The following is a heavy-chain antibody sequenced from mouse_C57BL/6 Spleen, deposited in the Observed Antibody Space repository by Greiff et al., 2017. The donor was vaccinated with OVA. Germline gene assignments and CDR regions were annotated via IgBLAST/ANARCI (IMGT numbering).Heavy chain of an antibody. V-gene: IGHV5-16*01. CDR1: GFTFSDYY. D-gene: IGHD1-1*01. J-gene: IGHJ1*03. Sequence: EVMLVESEGGLVQPGSSMKLSCTASGFTFSDYYMAWVRQVPEKGLEWVANINYDGSSTYYLDSLKSRFIISRDNAKNILYLQMSSLKSEDTATYYCARDAKFFYCYGSSRWYFDVWGTGTTVTVSS. CDR3: ARDAKFFYCYGSSRWYFDV. CDR2: INYDGSST.